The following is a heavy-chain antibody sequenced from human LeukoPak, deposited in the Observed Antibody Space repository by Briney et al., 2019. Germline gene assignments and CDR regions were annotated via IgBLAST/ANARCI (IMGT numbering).Heavy chain of an antibody. CDR2: IKQDGSEK. V-gene: IGHV3-7*01. Sequence: GGSLRLSCAAPGFTFSSYWMSWVRQAPGKGLEWVANIKQDGSEKYYVDSVEGRFTISGDNAKTSLYLQMNSMRAEDKAVYYCAREEHYDFWSGYYYYYGMDVWGQGATGTVSS. CDR1: GFTFSSYW. CDR3: AREEHYDFWSGYYYYYGMDV. D-gene: IGHD3-3*01. J-gene: IGHJ6*02.